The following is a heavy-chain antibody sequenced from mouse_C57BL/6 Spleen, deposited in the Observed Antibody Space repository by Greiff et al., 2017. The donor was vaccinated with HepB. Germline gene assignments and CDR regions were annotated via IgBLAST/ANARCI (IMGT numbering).Heavy chain of an antibody. V-gene: IGHV2-2*01. CDR1: GFSLTSYG. Sequence: QVQLQQSGPGLVQPSQSLSITCTVSGFSLTSYGVHWVRQSPGKGLEWLGVIWSGGSTDYNAAFISRLSISKDNSKSQVFFKMNSLQADDTAIYYCARREHLRPQDRYYYAMDYWGQGTSVTVSS. CDR2: IWSGGST. CDR3: ARREHLRPQDRYYYAMDY. D-gene: IGHD3-2*02. J-gene: IGHJ4*01.